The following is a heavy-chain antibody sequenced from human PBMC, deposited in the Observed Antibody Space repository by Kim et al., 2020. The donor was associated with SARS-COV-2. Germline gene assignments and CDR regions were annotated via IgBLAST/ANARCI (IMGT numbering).Heavy chain of an antibody. CDR3: ARVEGQDYGDY. CDR2: I. D-gene: IGHD3-3*01. Sequence: IYYADSVKGRFTSSRDNAKTSLYLQMNSLRAEDTAVYYWARVEGQDYGDYWGQGTLVTVSS. J-gene: IGHJ4*02. V-gene: IGHV3-11*01.